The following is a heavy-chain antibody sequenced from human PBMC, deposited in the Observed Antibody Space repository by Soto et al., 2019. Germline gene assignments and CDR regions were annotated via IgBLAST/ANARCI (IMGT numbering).Heavy chain of an antibody. CDR1: GGSISSGGYF. CDR3: ARERRYDSSYYWVRHGNIPSYQYYMGV. Sequence: QVQLQESGPGLVKPSQTLSLTCAFSGGSISSGGYFWTWIRQHPGKGLEWIGNIYYSGSTYYNPSLQRGCTIALATCNVRYPLKLDAVTAAETAVYYCARERRYDSSYYWVRHGNIPSYQYYMGVWGAGTTVTVSS. V-gene: IGHV4-31*11. D-gene: IGHD4-4*01. CDR2: IYYSGST. J-gene: IGHJ6*03.